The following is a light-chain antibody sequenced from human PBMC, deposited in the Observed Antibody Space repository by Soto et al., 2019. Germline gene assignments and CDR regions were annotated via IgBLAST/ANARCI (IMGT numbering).Light chain of an antibody. CDR2: DVS. Sequence: QSALTQPASVSGSPGQSITISCTGTSSGVGGYNYVSWYQHHPGKAPKLLIYDVSNRPSGVSNRFSGSKSDNTASLTISGLQPEDEADYYCSSYTTSNTRQIVFGTGTKLTVL. CDR1: SSGVGGYNY. V-gene: IGLV2-14*03. J-gene: IGLJ1*01. CDR3: SSYTTSNTRQIV.